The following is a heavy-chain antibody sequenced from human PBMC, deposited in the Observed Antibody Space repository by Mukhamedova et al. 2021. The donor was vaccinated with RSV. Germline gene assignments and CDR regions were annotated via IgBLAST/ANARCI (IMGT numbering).Heavy chain of an antibody. Sequence: AEYMGGRFTISRDNSKNTLLLQMNSLTAEDTAIYYCAKPSREKSXVAARASLDYWGQGTLVTVSS. V-gene: IGHV3-23*01. J-gene: IGHJ4*02. D-gene: IGHD6-6*01. CDR3: AKPSREKSXVAARASLDY.